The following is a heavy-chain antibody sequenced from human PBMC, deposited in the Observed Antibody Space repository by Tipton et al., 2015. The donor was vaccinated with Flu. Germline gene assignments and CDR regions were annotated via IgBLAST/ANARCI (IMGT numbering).Heavy chain of an antibody. J-gene: IGHJ5*02. V-gene: IGHV4-30-4*01. D-gene: IGHD4-17*01. Sequence: TLSLTCTVSGGSISSGDYYWRWIRQPPGKGLEWIGYIYYSGSTYYNPSLKSRVTISVDTSKNQFSLKLSSVTAADTAVYYCAREGYTVTTRWFDPWGQGTLVTVSS. CDR1: GGSISSGDYY. CDR3: AREGYTVTTRWFDP. CDR2: IYYSGST.